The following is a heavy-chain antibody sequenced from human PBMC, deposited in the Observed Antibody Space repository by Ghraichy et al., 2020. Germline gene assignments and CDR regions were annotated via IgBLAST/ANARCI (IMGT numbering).Heavy chain of an antibody. Sequence: SETLSLTCAVYGGSFSGYYWSWIRQPPGKGLEWIGEINHSGSTNYNPSLKSRVTISVDTSKNQFSLKLSSVTAADTAVYYCARQYSSRRGWFDPWGQGTLVTVSS. CDR1: GGSFSGYY. CDR2: INHSGST. J-gene: IGHJ5*02. CDR3: ARQYSSRRGWFDP. V-gene: IGHV4-34*01. D-gene: IGHD6-6*01.